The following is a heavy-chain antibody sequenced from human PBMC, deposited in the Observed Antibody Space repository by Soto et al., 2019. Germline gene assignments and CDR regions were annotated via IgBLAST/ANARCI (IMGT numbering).Heavy chain of an antibody. Sequence: PSETLSLTCTVSGGSIRSYYWSWIRQPPGKGLEWIGYIYYSGSTNYNPSLKSRVTISLDTSKNQFSLKLSSVTAADTAVYYCARRGYYYDSSGYDVFDYWGQGTLVTVS. CDR2: IYYSGST. V-gene: IGHV4-59*01. CDR3: ARRGYYYDSSGYDVFDY. J-gene: IGHJ4*02. D-gene: IGHD3-22*01. CDR1: GGSIRSYY.